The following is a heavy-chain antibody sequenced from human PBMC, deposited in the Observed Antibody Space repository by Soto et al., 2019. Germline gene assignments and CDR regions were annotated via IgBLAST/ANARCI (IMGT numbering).Heavy chain of an antibody. D-gene: IGHD3-10*01. CDR3: AKDVRRVGYGSGSPLFDY. Sequence: QVQLVESGGGVVQPGRSLRLSCAASGFTFSSYGMHWVRQAPGKGLEWVAVISYDGSNKYYADSVKGRFTISRDNSKNTLYLQMNSLRAEDTAVYYCAKDVRRVGYGSGSPLFDYWGQGTLVTVSS. J-gene: IGHJ4*02. CDR1: GFTFSSYG. V-gene: IGHV3-30*18. CDR2: ISYDGSNK.